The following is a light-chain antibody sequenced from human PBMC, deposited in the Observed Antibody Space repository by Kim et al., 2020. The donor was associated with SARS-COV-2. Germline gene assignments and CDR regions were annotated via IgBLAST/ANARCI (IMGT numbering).Light chain of an antibody. J-gene: IGKJ4*01. CDR1: QGIGNY. Sequence: PSVGDTVTITCWPSQGIGNYLNWYQQKPGKAPNLLIYAASSLQSGVPSRFSGSGSGTDFTLTISSVQPEDFATYYCQQSYSLPVTFGGGTKVDIK. CDR2: AAS. CDR3: QQSYSLPVT. V-gene: IGKV1-39*01.